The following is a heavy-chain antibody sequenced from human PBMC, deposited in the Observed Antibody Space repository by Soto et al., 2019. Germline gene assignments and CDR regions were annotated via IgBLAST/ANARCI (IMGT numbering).Heavy chain of an antibody. V-gene: IGHV6-1*01. CDR3: ARTGAVAVYYYGMDV. D-gene: IGHD6-19*01. J-gene: IGHJ6*02. Sequence: PSQTISLTCAISGDNVSSNGAAWNWIRQSSSRGLEWLGRTYYRSKWYNDYAVSVKSRITINPDTSKDQFSLQLNSVTPEDTAVYYCARTGAVAVYYYGMDVWGQGTMVTVSS. CDR2: TYYRSKWYN. CDR1: GDNVSSNGAA.